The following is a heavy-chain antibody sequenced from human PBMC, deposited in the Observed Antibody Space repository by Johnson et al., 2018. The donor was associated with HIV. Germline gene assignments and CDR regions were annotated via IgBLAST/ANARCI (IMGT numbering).Heavy chain of an antibody. CDR2: ISYDGSNK. D-gene: IGHD3-3*01. CDR3: TTRVTVVIISSDAFDI. V-gene: IGHV3-30*19. CDR1: GFTFSNYG. Sequence: QMQLVESGGGVVQPGGSLRLSCAASGFTFSNYGMHWVRQAPGKGLEWVAVISYDGSNKYYADSVKGRFTISRDNSKNTLYLQMNSLRAEDTAVYYCTTRVTVVIISSDAFDIWGQGTMVTVSS. J-gene: IGHJ3*02.